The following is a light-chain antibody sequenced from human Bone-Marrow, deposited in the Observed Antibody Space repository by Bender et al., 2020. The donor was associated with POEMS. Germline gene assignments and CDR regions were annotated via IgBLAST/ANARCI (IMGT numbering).Light chain of an antibody. V-gene: IGLV2-23*02. Sequence: QSALTQPASVSGSPGQSITISCTGNITDVGTYHLVSWYQQHPGRAPKLILFEVSKQPSGVSHRFSCSKSGNTASLTISGLQAEDEADYYCCSYAGSRTFDVFGTGTKVTVL. J-gene: IGLJ1*01. CDR2: EVS. CDR3: CSYAGSRTFDV. CDR1: ITDVGTYHL.